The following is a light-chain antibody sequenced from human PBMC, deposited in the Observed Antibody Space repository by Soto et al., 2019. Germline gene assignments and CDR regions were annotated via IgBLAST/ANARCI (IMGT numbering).Light chain of an antibody. CDR1: SSDVGGYNY. J-gene: IGLJ1*01. CDR3: NSYTSSSTRFYV. Sequence: QSALTQPASVSGSPGQSITISCTGTSSDVGGYNYVSWYQQHPGKAPKLMIYDVSNRPSGVSNRFSGSKSGNTASLTISGLQAEDEDDYYCNSYTSSSTRFYVFGTGTKVTVL. V-gene: IGLV2-14*01. CDR2: DVS.